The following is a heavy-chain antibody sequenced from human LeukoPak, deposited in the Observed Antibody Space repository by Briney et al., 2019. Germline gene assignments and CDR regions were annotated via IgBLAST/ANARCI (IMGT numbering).Heavy chain of an antibody. J-gene: IGHJ3*02. D-gene: IGHD1-26*01. CDR2: IHSVSST. V-gene: IGHV3-66*01. Sequence: PGGSLRLSCAASGFSVSGNYMTWVRQVPGKGLEWLSIIHSVSSTHYADSVGGRFTISRDSSKNTVFLQVTSLRAEDTGVYYCARGFAHVGQAFDIWGQGTMVTVSS. CDR3: ARGFAHVGQAFDI. CDR1: GFSVSGNY.